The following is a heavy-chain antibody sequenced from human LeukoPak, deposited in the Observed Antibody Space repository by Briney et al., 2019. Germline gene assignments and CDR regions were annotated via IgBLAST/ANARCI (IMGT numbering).Heavy chain of an antibody. CDR3: AKREAEGYFDWPPGFDY. CDR2: ISSSGSTI. J-gene: IGHJ4*02. Sequence: PGGSLRLSCAASGFTFSSYEMNWVRQAPGKGLEWVSYISSSGSTIYYADSVKGRFTISRDNSKNTLYLQMNSLRAEDTAVYYCAKREAEGYFDWPPGFDYWGQGTLVTVSS. V-gene: IGHV3-48*03. CDR1: GFTFSSYE. D-gene: IGHD3-9*01.